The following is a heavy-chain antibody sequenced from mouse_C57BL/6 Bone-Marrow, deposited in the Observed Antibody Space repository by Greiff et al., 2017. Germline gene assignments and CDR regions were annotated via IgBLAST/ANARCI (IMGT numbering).Heavy chain of an antibody. V-gene: IGHV3-8*01. J-gene: IGHJ4*01. Sequence: DVKLVESGPGLAKPSQTLSFTCSVTGYSITSDYWNWIRKIPGNKLEYMGYISYSGSTYYNPSLKSRISITRDTSQNKYYRQLNSVTTEDTATYYGARNAVVATDYARDYWGQGTSGTVSS. D-gene: IGHD1-1*01. CDR3: ARNAVVATDYARDY. CDR2: ISYSGST. CDR1: GYSITSDY.